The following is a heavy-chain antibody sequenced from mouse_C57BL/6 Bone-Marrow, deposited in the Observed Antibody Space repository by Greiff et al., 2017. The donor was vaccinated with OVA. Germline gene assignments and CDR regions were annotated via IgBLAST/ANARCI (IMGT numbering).Heavy chain of an antibody. Sequence: QVQLQQSGAELVKPGASVKMSCKASGYTFTSYWITWVKQRPGQGLEWIGDIYPGSGSTNYNEKFKSQATLTVDTSCSTAYMQLSSLTSEDSAVYYCAREREGGDYNWFAYWGQGTLVTVSA. V-gene: IGHV1-55*01. J-gene: IGHJ3*01. CDR2: IYPGSGST. CDR3: AREREGGDYNWFAY. CDR1: GYTFTSYW. D-gene: IGHD2-13*01.